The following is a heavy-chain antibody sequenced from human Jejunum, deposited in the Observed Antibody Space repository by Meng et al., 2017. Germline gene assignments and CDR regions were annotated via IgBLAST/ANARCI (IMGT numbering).Heavy chain of an antibody. CDR2: IFYSGST. CDR3: SRVRREMGKVISHPAY. Sequence: SETLSLTCTVSGDSISNYNYFWGWIRQPPGKGLEWIGSIFYSGSTYYNPYLRSRVTISVDTSKNQFSLQLTSVTAADTAVYFCSRVRREMGKVISHPAYWGQGTLVTVSS. CDR1: GDSISNYNYF. J-gene: IGHJ4*02. D-gene: IGHD5-24*01. V-gene: IGHV4-39*07.